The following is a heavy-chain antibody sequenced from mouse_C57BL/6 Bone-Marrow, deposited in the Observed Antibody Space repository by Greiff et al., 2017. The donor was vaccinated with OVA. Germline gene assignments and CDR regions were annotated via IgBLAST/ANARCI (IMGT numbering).Heavy chain of an antibody. CDR2: ISSGGDYI. V-gene: IGHV5-9-1*02. D-gene: IGHD3-2*02. Sequence: EVKLMESGEGLVKPGGSLKLSCAASGFTFSSYAMSWVRQTPEKRLEWVAYISSGGDYIYYADTVKGRFTISRDNARKTLYLQMSSLKSEDTAMYYCTRDSSGRFAYWGQGTLVTVSA. J-gene: IGHJ3*01. CDR3: TRDSSGRFAY. CDR1: GFTFSSYA.